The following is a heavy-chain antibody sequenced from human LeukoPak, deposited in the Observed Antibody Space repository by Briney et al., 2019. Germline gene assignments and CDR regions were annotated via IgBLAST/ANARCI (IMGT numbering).Heavy chain of an antibody. CDR1: GGSISNNNYY. CDR3: ARLGDDYSNYVIGY. J-gene: IGHJ4*02. D-gene: IGHD4-11*01. CDR2: IYYSGST. V-gene: IGHV4-39*01. Sequence: SETLSLTCTVSGGSISNNNYYWGWIPQPPGKGLEWIGNIYYSGSTYYNPSRKSRVSISVDTSKNQFSLRLSSVTGADTAVYYCARLGDDYSNYVIGYWGQGTLVTVSS.